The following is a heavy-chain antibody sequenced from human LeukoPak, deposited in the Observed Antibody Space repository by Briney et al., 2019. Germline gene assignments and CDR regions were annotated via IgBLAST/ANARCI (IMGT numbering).Heavy chain of an antibody. D-gene: IGHD3-3*01. J-gene: IGHJ4*02. CDR3: ARGKETIFGVGPFDY. CDR1: GGYFSGYY. CDR2: INHSGST. V-gene: IGHV4-34*01. Sequence: SETLSLTCAVYGGYFSGYYWSWIRQPPGKGLEWIGEINHSGSTNYNPSLKSRVTISVDTSKNQFSLKLSSVTAADTAVYYCARGKETIFGVGPFDYWGQGTLVTVSS.